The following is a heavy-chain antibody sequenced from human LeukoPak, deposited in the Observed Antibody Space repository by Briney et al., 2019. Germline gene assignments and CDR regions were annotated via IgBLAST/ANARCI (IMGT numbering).Heavy chain of an antibody. CDR2: FDPEYGET. CDR1: GGTFSSYA. Sequence: GASVKVSCKASGGTFSSYAISWVRQAPGKGLEWMGGFDPEYGETIYAQKFQGRVTMTEDTSTDTSYMELSSLRSEDTALYYCATDLQSGTYRKGYWGQGTLVIVSS. J-gene: IGHJ4*02. V-gene: IGHV1-24*01. D-gene: IGHD1-26*01. CDR3: ATDLQSGTYRKGY.